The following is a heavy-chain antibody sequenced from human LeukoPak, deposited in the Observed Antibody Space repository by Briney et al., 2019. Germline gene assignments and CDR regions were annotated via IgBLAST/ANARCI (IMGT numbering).Heavy chain of an antibody. CDR3: ARNRIAAADESYYYYFYLDV. D-gene: IGHD6-13*01. Sequence: TSETLSLTCTVSGGSISSYYWSWIRQPAGKGLEWIGRIYTGGSTNYNPSRKGCVNISVDTSKNQVSLKLSLVTAADTAVYYCARNRIAAADESYYYYFYLDVWGKGTTVTVS. CDR2: IYTGGST. CDR1: GGSISSYY. V-gene: IGHV4-4*07. J-gene: IGHJ6*03.